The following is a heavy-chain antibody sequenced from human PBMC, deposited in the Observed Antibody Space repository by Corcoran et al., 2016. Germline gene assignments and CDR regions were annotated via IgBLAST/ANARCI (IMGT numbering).Heavy chain of an antibody. D-gene: IGHD3-16*01. Sequence: QVQLVQSGAEVKKPGSSVRVSCKASGGTFSSYSISWVRQAPGQGLEWMGGIIPMFGTANYAQKLQDRVTITADESTNTAYMELRRLRSDDTAVYYCARPTSPPWGYYYGIDSWGQGTTVTVSS. CDR1: GGTFSSYS. J-gene: IGHJ6*02. CDR2: IIPMFGTA. V-gene: IGHV1-69*01. CDR3: ARPTSPPWGYYYGIDS.